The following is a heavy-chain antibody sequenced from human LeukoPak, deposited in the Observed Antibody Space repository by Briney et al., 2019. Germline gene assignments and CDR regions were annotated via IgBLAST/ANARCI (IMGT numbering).Heavy chain of an antibody. V-gene: IGHV3-23*01. CDR1: GFTFSSYG. D-gene: IGHD6-13*01. Sequence: PGGSLRLSCAASGFTFSSYGVSWVRQAPGKGLEWVSAISGSGGSTYYADSVKGRFTISRDNSKNTLYLQMNSLRAEDTAVYYCAKDWGIAAADHSDYWGQGTLVTVSS. CDR2: ISGSGGST. J-gene: IGHJ4*02. CDR3: AKDWGIAAADHSDY.